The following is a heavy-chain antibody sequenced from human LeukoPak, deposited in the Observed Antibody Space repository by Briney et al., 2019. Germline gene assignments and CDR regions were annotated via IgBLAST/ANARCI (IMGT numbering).Heavy chain of an antibody. CDR1: GGSISSSSYY. V-gene: IGHV4-39*07. J-gene: IGHJ4*02. CDR2: IYHSGST. D-gene: IGHD1-26*01. CDR3: ARAIEVGAMTPFDY. Sequence: SETLSLTCTVSGGSISSSSYYWGWVRQPPGKGLEWIGSIYHSGSTYYNPSLKSRVTISVDTSKNQFSLKLTSVTAADTAVYYCARAIEVGAMTPFDYWGQGTLVTVSS.